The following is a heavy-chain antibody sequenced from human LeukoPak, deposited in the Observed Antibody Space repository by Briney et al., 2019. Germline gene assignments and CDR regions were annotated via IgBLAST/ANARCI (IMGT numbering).Heavy chain of an antibody. CDR1: GYTFTSYG. CDR3: ARDEAAGTELDWFDP. V-gene: IGHV1-18*01. Sequence: ASVKVSCKASGYTFTSYGISWVRQAPGQGLEWMGWISAYNGNTNYAQKLRGRVTMTTDTSTSTAYMELRSLRSDDTAVYYCARDEAAGTELDWFDPWGQGTLVTVSS. D-gene: IGHD6-13*01. CDR2: ISAYNGNT. J-gene: IGHJ5*02.